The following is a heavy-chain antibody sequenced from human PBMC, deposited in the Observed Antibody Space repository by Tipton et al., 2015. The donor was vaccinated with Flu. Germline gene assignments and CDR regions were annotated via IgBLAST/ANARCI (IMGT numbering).Heavy chain of an antibody. J-gene: IGHJ4*02. CDR1: GGSISSSTDY. Sequence: TLSLTCIVSGGSISSSTDYWGWIRQPPGKGLEWIGTIYYGGSTYYNPSLRSRVTISLDTSKNHFSLRLSSVTAADTAVYYCARDTVNSKGGIAVAYDYWGQGILVTVSS. CDR3: ARDTVNSKGGIAVAYDY. D-gene: IGHD6-19*01. V-gene: IGHV4-39*02. CDR2: IYYGGST.